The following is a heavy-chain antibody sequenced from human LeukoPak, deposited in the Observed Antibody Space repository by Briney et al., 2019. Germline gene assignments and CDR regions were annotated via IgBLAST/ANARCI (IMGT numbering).Heavy chain of an antibody. D-gene: IGHD3-22*01. V-gene: IGHV1-69*05. J-gene: IGHJ4*02. CDR3: ASAVYYYDSSGYYPPDY. CDR2: IIPIFGTA. Sequence: SVKVSCKASGGTFSSYAISWVRQAPGQGLEWMGRIIPIFGTANYAQKFQGRVTITTDESTSTAYMELSSLRSEDTAVYYCASAVYYYDSSGYYPPDYWGQGTLVTVSS. CDR1: GGTFSSYA.